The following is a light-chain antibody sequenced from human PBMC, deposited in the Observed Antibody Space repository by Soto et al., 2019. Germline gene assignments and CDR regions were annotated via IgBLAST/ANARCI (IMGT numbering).Light chain of an antibody. CDR2: KTS. J-gene: IGKJ4*01. CDR3: QQYKSYWLS. Sequence: DIPMTQSPSILSASVGDRVIIACRASQSVSNWLAWFQQRPGKAPKILIYKTSTLESGVPSRFSGNGSGTEFTLTINSLQPDDFATYYCQQYKSYWLSFGGGT. V-gene: IGKV1-5*03. CDR1: QSVSNW.